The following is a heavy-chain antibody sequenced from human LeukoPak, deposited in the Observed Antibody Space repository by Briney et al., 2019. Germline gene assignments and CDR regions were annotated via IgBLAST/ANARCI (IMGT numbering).Heavy chain of an antibody. V-gene: IGHV4-4*02. CDR2: INHSGST. J-gene: IGHJ4*02. D-gene: IGHD1-26*01. CDR1: GGSINSSNW. Sequence: SGTLSLTCAVSGGSINSSNWWSWVRQPPGKGLEWIGEINHSGSTNYNPSLKSRVTISVDTSKNQFSLKLSSVTAADTAVYYCARLYSGSYIYWGQGTLVTVSS. CDR3: ARLYSGSYIY.